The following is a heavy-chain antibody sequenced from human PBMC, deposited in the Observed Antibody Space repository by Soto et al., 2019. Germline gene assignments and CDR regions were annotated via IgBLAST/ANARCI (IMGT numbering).Heavy chain of an antibody. V-gene: IGHV4-39*01. Sequence: QLQLQESGPGLVKPSETLSLTCTVSGGSFSSSSYYWGWIRQPPGKGLEWIGSSYYSRSTYYSPSLKSRVAISVDTAKNQSSLQMNSVPAADTAVYYCASLYYYGSGSYGFDIWGQGTMVTVSS. CDR3: ASLYYYGSGSYGFDI. D-gene: IGHD3-10*01. CDR1: GGSFSSSSYY. CDR2: SYYSRST. J-gene: IGHJ3*02.